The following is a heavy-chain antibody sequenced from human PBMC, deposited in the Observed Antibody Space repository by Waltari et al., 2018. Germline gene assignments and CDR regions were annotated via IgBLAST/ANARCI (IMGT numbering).Heavy chain of an antibody. CDR3: ARGEEVAAYYFDY. Sequence: QVQLQQWGAGLLKPSETLSLTCAVYGGSFSGYYWSWIRQPPGKGLEWIGEINHSGSTNYNPSLKSRVTISVDTSKNQFSLKLSSVTAADTAVYYCARGEEVAAYYFDYWGQGTLVTVSS. V-gene: IGHV4-34*01. J-gene: IGHJ4*02. CDR2: INHSGST. D-gene: IGHD6-19*01. CDR1: GGSFSGYY.